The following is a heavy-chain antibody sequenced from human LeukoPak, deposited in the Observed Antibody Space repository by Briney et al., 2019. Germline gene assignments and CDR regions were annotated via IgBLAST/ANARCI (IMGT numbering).Heavy chain of an antibody. CDR1: GGSVRSGSHY. CDR2: IYYSGST. J-gene: IGHJ4*02. CDR3: ARDGDY. Sequence: SETLSLTRTVSGGSVRSGSHYWGWLRHPPGKGLEWIGYIYYSGSTNYNPSLKSRVTISADTSKNQFSLKLSSVTAADTAVYYCARDGDYWGQGTLVTVSS. V-gene: IGHV4-61*01.